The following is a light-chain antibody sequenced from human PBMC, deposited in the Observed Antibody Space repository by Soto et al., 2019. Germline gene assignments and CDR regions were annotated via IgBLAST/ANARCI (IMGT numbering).Light chain of an antibody. V-gene: IGLV2-14*01. CDR3: ASYASTTTLGV. J-gene: IGLJ1*01. CDR2: DVT. Sequence: QSALTQPASVSGSPGQSITISCTGTRSDVGVYNYVSWYQQHPGKAPKLTIYDVTNRPSGVSDRFSGSKSGNTASLTISGLQAEDEADDYCASYASTTTLGVFGTG. CDR1: RSDVGVYNY.